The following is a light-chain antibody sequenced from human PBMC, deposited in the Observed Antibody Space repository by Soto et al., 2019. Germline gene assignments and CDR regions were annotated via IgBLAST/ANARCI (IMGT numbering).Light chain of an antibody. CDR2: KAS. CDR3: QHYNSYPWT. V-gene: IGKV1-5*03. CDR1: QSISSY. J-gene: IGKJ1*01. Sequence: DIQMTQSPASLSASVGDRVTITCRASQSISSYLNWYQQKPGKAPKLLINKASSLESGVPSRFSGSGSGTEFTLTISSLQPDDFATYYCQHYNSYPWTFGQGTKVDIK.